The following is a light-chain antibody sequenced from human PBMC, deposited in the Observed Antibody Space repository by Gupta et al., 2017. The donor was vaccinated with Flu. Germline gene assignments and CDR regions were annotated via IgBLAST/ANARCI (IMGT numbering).Light chain of an antibody. J-gene: IGKJ4*01. Sequence: EIVLTQSPGTLSLSPGERATLSCRASQSVSSSYLAWYQQKPGQAPRLLIYGASSRATGIPDRFSGSGSGTDFTLTISRLEPEDFAVYYCQQDCSSRLTFGGGTKVEIK. V-gene: IGKV3-20*01. CDR2: GAS. CDR1: QSVSSSY. CDR3: QQDCSSRLT.